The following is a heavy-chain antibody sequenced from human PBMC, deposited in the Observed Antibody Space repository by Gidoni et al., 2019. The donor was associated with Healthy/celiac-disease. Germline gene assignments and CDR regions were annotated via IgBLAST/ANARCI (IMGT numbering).Heavy chain of an antibody. D-gene: IGHD6-13*01. Sequence: EVQLLESGGGLVQPGGSLRLSCAASGFPFSSYAMSWVRQAPGKGLEWVSAISGSGGSTYYADSVKGRFTISRDNSKNTLYLQMNSLRAEDTAVYYCAKDHSSSWYGNWFDPWGQGTLVTVSS. CDR1: GFPFSSYA. J-gene: IGHJ5*02. CDR3: AKDHSSSWYGNWFDP. V-gene: IGHV3-23*01. CDR2: ISGSGGST.